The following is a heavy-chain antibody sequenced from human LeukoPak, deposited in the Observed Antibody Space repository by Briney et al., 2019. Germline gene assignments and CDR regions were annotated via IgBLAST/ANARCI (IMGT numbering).Heavy chain of an antibody. J-gene: IGHJ4*02. CDR2: ISAYNGNT. D-gene: IGHD3-10*01. CDR3: ARERYYGSGSYLDY. CDR1: GYTFTSYG. V-gene: IGHV1-18*01. Sequence: ASVKVSFKGSGYTFTSYGISWVRQAPGQGVEWMGWISAYNGNTNYAQKLQGRVTMTTDTSTSTAYMELRSLGSDDTAVYYCARERYYGSGSYLDYWGQGTLVTVSS.